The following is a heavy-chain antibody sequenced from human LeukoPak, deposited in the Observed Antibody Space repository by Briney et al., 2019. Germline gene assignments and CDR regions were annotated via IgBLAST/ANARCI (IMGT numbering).Heavy chain of an antibody. V-gene: IGHV3-21*01. Sequence: PGGSLRLSCAASEFTFSSYSMNWVCQASGKGLEWVSSISSSSTYIYYADSVKGRFTISRDNAKNSLYLQMNSLRAEDTAVYYCARAGYSYGPRGFDYWGQGTLVTVSS. CDR2: ISSSSTYI. J-gene: IGHJ4*02. CDR3: ARAGYSYGPRGFDY. CDR1: EFTFSSYS. D-gene: IGHD5-18*01.